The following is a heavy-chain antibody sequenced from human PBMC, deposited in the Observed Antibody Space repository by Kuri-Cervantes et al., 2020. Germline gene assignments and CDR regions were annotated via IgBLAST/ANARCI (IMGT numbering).Heavy chain of an antibody. D-gene: IGHD1-26*01. J-gene: IGHJ4*02. CDR1: GFTFSSYA. V-gene: IGHV3-30-3*01. CDR2: ISYDGSNK. Sequence: GGSLRLSCAASGFTFSSYAMHWVRQAPGKGLEWVAVISYDGSNKYYADSVKGRFTISRDNSKNMLYLQMNSLRAEDTAVYYCAKGSGSTVGGNGFDYWGQGTLVTVSS. CDR3: AKGSGSTVGGNGFDY.